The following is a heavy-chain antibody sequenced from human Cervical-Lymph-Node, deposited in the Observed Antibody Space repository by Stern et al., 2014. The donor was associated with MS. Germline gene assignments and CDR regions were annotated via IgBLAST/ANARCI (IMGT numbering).Heavy chain of an antibody. CDR1: GGSISIYY. CDR3: AREYSSFDY. CDR2: INHGGSP. V-gene: IGHV4-59*12. J-gene: IGHJ4*02. Sequence: VQLVESGPGLVRPSETLSLTCAVSGGSISIYYWHWIRQSPGKGLEWIGFINHGGSPSYNPSLRTRVTISVDTSKTHFSLSLNSVTAADTGVYYCAREYSSFDYWGQGTLVTVSS. D-gene: IGHD6-13*01.